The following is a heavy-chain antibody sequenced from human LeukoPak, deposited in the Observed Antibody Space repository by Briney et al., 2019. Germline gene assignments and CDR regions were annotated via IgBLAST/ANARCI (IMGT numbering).Heavy chain of an antibody. D-gene: IGHD1-26*01. V-gene: IGHV4-34*01. Sequence: SETLSLTCAVYGGSFSGCYWSRLRQPPGKGLEWIGEINHSGSTNYNPSLKSRVTISVDTSKNQFSLKLSSVTAADTAVYYCARGTPEIVGATLLFDYWGQGTLVTVSS. CDR1: GGSFSGCY. CDR2: INHSGST. CDR3: ARGTPEIVGATLLFDY. J-gene: IGHJ4*02.